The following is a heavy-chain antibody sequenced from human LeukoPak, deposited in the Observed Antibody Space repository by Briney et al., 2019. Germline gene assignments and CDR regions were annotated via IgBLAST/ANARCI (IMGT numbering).Heavy chain of an antibody. CDR3: AKDPNYYGSGSDNWFDP. CDR1: GFTFSSYA. V-gene: IGHV3-23*01. J-gene: IGHJ5*02. D-gene: IGHD3-10*01. CDR2: ISGSGGST. Sequence: PGGSLRLSCAASGFTFSSYAMSWVRQAPGKGLEWVSAISGSGGSTYYAESVKGRFTISRDNSKNTLYLQMNSLRAEDTAVYYCAKDPNYYGSGSDNWFDPWGQGTLVTVSS.